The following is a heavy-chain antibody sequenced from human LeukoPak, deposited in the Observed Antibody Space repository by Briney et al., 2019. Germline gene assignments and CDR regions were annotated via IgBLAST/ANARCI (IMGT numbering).Heavy chain of an antibody. CDR2: ISSTSSYI. CDR1: GFTFSIYS. Sequence: GGSLRLSCAASGFTFSIYSVTWVRLAPGKGLEWVASISSTSSYIYYADSVRGRFTISRDNAQYLAYLQMNSLRAEDTALYYCARALSNYVDYHYYYYMDVWGKGTAVTVSS. J-gene: IGHJ6*03. CDR3: ARALSNYVDYHYYYYMDV. V-gene: IGHV3-21*04. D-gene: IGHD4-11*01.